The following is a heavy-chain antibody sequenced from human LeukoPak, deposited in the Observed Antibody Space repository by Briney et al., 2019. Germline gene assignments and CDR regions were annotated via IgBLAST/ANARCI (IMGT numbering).Heavy chain of an antibody. Sequence: WETLSLTCTVSGGSISSYYWSWIRQPAGKGLEWIGRIYTSGSTNYNPSLKSRVTMSVDTSKNQFSLKLSSVTAADTAVYYCATVDCSGGSCYIGDYWGQGTLVTVSS. CDR1: GGSISSYY. CDR3: ATVDCSGGSCYIGDY. V-gene: IGHV4-4*07. J-gene: IGHJ4*02. CDR2: IYTSGST. D-gene: IGHD2-15*01.